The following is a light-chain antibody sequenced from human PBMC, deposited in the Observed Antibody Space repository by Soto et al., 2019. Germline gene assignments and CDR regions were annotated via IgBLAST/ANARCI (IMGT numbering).Light chain of an antibody. CDR1: KSLLHSNGYNY. J-gene: IGKJ2*01. CDR3: MQALQTPRT. CDR2: LGS. Sequence: DIVMTQSPLSLPVTPGEPASISCRSSKSLLHSNGYNYLDWYLQKPGQSPQLLIYLGSNRASGVPDRFIGSGSGTDFTLKISRVEAEDVGVYYCMQALQTPRTFGQGTKLEIK. V-gene: IGKV2-28*01.